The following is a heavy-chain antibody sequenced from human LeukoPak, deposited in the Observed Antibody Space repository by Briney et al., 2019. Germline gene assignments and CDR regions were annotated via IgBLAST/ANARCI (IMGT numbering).Heavy chain of an antibody. D-gene: IGHD5-12*01. CDR1: GASISAYY. V-gene: IGHV4-4*09. J-gene: IGHJ4*02. CDR2: LFTPGST. CDR3: ARFGSGYRYYLDN. Sequence: KPSETLSLTCAVSGASISAYYWTWIRQPPGGGLEWIGHLFTPGSTDYNPSHTSRVTISVDSSKNHFSLTLRSVTAADTAVYFCARFGSGYRYYLDNWGQGTLVIVSS.